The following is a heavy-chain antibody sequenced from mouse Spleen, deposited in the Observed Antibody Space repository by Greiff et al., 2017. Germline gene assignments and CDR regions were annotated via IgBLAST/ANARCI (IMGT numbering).Heavy chain of an antibody. CDR1: GFSLTSYG. Sequence: VMLVESGPGLVAPSQSLSITCTVSGFSLTSYGVSWVRQPPGKGLEWLGMIWGDGSTDYNSALKSRLSISKDNSKSQVFLKMNSLQTDDTARYYCAREDYRYDGFAYWGQGTLVTVSA. CDR3: AREDYRYDGFAY. V-gene: IGHV2-6-7*01. J-gene: IGHJ3*01. D-gene: IGHD2-14*01. CDR2: IWGDGST.